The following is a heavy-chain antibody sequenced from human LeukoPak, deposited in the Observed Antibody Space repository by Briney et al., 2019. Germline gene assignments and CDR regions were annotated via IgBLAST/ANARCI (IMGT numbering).Heavy chain of an antibody. Sequence: SGGSLRLSCAASGFTFSDYYMSWIRQAPGKGLEWVSYISSSGSTIYYADSVKGRFTISRDNAKNSLYLQMNSLRAEDTAVYYCAIHKRDCYYYFDYWGQGTLVTVSS. V-gene: IGHV3-11*01. CDR2: ISSSGSTI. CDR3: AIHKRDCYYYFDY. CDR1: GFTFSDYY. J-gene: IGHJ4*02. D-gene: IGHD2-15*01.